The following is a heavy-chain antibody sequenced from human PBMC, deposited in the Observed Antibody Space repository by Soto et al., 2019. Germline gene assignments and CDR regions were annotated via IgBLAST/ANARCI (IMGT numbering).Heavy chain of an antibody. V-gene: IGHV4-34*01. D-gene: IGHD1-1*01. CDR3: ARGSGIVALPGELEDVNYDY. Sequence: QVQLQQWGAGLVKPSETLSLSCAVYGQSFSGHSWAWIRQPPGKGLEWIGEINESGSTYYNTSLKSRVTISPDTSKNQFSLKLSSVSAADTAAYFCARGSGIVALPGELEDVNYDYWGQGTLVNVSS. J-gene: IGHJ4*02. CDR2: INESGST. CDR1: GQSFSGHS.